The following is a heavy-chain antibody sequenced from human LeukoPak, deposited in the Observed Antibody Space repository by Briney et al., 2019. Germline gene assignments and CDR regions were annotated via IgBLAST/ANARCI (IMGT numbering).Heavy chain of an antibody. CDR3: AKDPALGVRRGFWSGYSYYFDY. D-gene: IGHD3-3*01. CDR2: FDPEDGET. V-gene: IGHV1-24*01. J-gene: IGHJ4*02. Sequence: ASVKVSCKVSGYTLTELSMHWVRQAPGKGLEWMGGFDPEDGETIYAQKFQGRVTMTENTSTDTAYMELSSLRAEDTAVYYCAKDPALGVRRGFWSGYSYYFDYWGQGTLVTVSS. CDR1: GYTLTELS.